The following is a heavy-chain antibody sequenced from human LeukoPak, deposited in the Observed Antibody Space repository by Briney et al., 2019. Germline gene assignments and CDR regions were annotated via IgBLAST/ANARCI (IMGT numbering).Heavy chain of an antibody. D-gene: IGHD2-8*02. J-gene: IGHJ4*02. V-gene: IGHV3-7*03. CDR1: RLTFSGYW. CDR2: INKDGSEK. Sequence: GGSLRLSCVVSRLTFSGYWMRWVRQAPGKGLEWVAAINKDGSEKRYVDSVEGRFTISRDNARNSVYLQMTSLGAEDAAVYYCATYTQHFGAPGGADYWGLGTLVTVSS. CDR3: ATYTQHFGAPGGADY.